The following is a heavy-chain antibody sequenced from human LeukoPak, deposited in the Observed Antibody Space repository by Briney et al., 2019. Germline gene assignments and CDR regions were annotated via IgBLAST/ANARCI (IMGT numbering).Heavy chain of an antibody. D-gene: IGHD1-26*01. V-gene: IGHV4-59*13. Sequence: SETLSLTCTVSVGSISGYFWSWVRQAPGTGQDWIGHIYYSGATNYNPSLRSRVTISVDTSKNQFSLKLRSVTAADTAVYYCARAQYSGSCFDYWGQGALVTVSS. J-gene: IGHJ4*02. CDR3: ARAQYSGSCFDY. CDR1: VGSISGYF. CDR2: IYYSGAT.